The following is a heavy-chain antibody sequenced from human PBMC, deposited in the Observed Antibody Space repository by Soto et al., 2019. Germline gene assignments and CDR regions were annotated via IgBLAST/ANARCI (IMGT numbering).Heavy chain of an antibody. CDR2: IYHSGST. CDR3: ARAPGQLGYYYYGMDV. J-gene: IGHJ6*02. CDR1: GGSISSSNW. V-gene: IGHV4-4*02. D-gene: IGHD1-1*01. Sequence: PSETLSLTCAVSGGSISSSNWWSWVRQPPGKGLEWIGEIYHSGSTNYNPSLKSRVTISVDKSKNHFSLKLSSVTAADTAVYYCARAPGQLGYYYYGMDVWGQGTTVTVSS.